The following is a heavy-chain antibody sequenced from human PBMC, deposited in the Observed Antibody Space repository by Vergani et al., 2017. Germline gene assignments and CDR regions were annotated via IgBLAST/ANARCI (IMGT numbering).Heavy chain of an antibody. V-gene: IGHV4-59*01. D-gene: IGHD1-7*01. Sequence: QVQLQESGPGLVKPSETLSLTCTASGGSISSYYWSWIRQPPGKGPEWIGYIYYSGSTNYNPSLKSRVTISVDTSKNQFSLKLSAVTAADTAVYYCARGRGWNYRGGYMDVWGKGTTVTVSS. CDR2: IYYSGST. CDR1: GGSISSYY. CDR3: ARGRGWNYRGGYMDV. J-gene: IGHJ6*03.